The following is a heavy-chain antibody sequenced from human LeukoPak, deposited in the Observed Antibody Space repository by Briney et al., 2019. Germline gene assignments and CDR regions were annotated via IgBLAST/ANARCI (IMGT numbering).Heavy chain of an antibody. CDR1: GFTFSSYG. CDR2: ISSSSSTI. D-gene: IGHD6-13*01. CDR3: ARARAAAGYYFDY. V-gene: IGHV3-48*04. J-gene: IGHJ4*02. Sequence: GGSLRLSCAASGFTFSSYGMHWVRQAPGKGLEWVSYISSSSSTIYYADSVKGRFTISSDNAKNSLYLQMNSLRAEDTAVYYCARARAAAGYYFDYWGQGTLVTVSS.